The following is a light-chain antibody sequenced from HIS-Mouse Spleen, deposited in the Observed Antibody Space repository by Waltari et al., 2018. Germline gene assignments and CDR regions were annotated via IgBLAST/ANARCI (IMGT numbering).Light chain of an antibody. CDR2: DVS. CDR3: CSYEGSYRV. V-gene: IGLV2-11*01. Sequence: QSALTQPRSVSGSPGPSVTISCTGTSSDVGGYNYVSWYQQHPGNAPKLMISDVSKRPSGGADRFSGSKSGNTASLTISGLQAEDEADYYCCSYEGSYRVFGGGTKLTVL. CDR1: SSDVGGYNY. J-gene: IGLJ3*02.